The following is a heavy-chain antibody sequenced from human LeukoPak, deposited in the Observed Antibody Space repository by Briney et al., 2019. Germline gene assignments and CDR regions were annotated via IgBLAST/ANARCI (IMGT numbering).Heavy chain of an antibody. CDR1: GFTLSNYW. CDR3: ARESIATATPAADY. CDR2: INQHGSEK. J-gene: IGHJ4*02. V-gene: IGHV3-7*05. Sequence: GGSLRLSCAASGFTLSNYWMTWVRQAPGKGLEWVANINQHGSEKYYLDSVKGRFTISRDNAKNSLYLHMNGLRAEDTAVYYCARESIATATPAADYWGQGALVAVSS. D-gene: IGHD2-15*01.